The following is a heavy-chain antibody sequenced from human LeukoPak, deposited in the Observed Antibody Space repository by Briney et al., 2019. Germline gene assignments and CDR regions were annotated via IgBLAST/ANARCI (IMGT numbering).Heavy chain of an antibody. CDR1: GYTFTGYY. V-gene: IGHV1-2*02. CDR2: INPNSGGT. CDR3: AIVMEYGGNPQPFDY. D-gene: IGHD4-23*01. J-gene: IGHJ4*02. Sequence: ASVKVSCKASGYTFTGYYMHWVRQAPGQGLEWMGWINPNSGGTNYAQKFQGRVTMTRDTSISIAYMELSRLRSDNTAVYYCAIVMEYGGNPQPFDYWGQGTLVTVSS.